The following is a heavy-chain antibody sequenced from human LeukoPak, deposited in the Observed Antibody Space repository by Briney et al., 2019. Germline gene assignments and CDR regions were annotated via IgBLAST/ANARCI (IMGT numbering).Heavy chain of an antibody. CDR1: GFTFSSYG. CDR3: ARGNSDYDNDY. Sequence: GGSLRVSCAASGFTFSSYGMHWVRQAPGKGLEWVAVISYDGSNKYYADSVKGRFTISRDNSKNTLYLQMNSLRAEDTAVYYCARGNSDYDNDYWGQGTLVTVSS. V-gene: IGHV3-30*03. D-gene: IGHD5-12*01. J-gene: IGHJ4*02. CDR2: ISYDGSNK.